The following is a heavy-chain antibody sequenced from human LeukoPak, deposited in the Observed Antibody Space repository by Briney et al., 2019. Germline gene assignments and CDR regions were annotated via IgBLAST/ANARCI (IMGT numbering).Heavy chain of an antibody. CDR2: INPNSGGT. V-gene: IGHV1-2*02. CDR1: GYTFTGYY. D-gene: IGHD6-6*01. J-gene: IGHJ5*02. Sequence: GASVKVSCKASGYTFTGYYMHWVRQAPGQGLEWMGWINPNSGGTNYAQKFQGRVTMTRDTSISTAYMELSRLRSDDTAVYYCARQNLSARRSSHNWFDPWGQGTLVTVSS. CDR3: ARQNLSARRSSHNWFDP.